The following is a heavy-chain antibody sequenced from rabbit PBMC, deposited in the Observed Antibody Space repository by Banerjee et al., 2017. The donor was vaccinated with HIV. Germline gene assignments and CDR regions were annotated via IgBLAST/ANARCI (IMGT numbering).Heavy chain of an antibody. CDR3: ARSYGSSSGFGL. CDR1: GFTISSSYC. CDR2: INTGIGNT. Sequence: QSLEESGGGLVQPEGSLALTCKASGFTISSSYCMCWVRQAPGKGLEWIGCINTGIGNTYYASWAKGRFTVSKTSSTTVTLQMTSLTAADTATYFCARSYGSSSGFGLWGPGTLVTVS. J-gene: IGHJ4*01. D-gene: IGHD1-1*01. V-gene: IGHV1S40*01.